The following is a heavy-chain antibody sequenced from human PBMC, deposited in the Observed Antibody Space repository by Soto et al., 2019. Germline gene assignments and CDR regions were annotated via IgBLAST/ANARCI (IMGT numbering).Heavy chain of an antibody. D-gene: IGHD6-19*01. V-gene: IGHV1-18*01. CDR3: ARHYSSDWHFVFDS. J-gene: IGHJ4*02. CDR1: GYTFVNHG. CDR2: IKVSTGIT. Sequence: QVQVMQSGAEVKEPGASVKVSCKASGYTFVNHGVSWVRQAPGQGLEWMVWIKVSTGITNYAGNFQGRVTMTTDTSTSTVYMELRSLRSADTAVYFCARHYSSDWHFVFDSWGQGTRVTVSS.